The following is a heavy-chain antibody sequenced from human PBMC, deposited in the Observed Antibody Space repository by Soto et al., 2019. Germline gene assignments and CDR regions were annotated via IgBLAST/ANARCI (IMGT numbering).Heavy chain of an antibody. CDR2: ISGSGGST. CDR1: GFTFSSYA. CDR3: AKVSDSGYDHPYYYYGMDV. J-gene: IGHJ6*02. D-gene: IGHD5-12*01. V-gene: IGHV3-23*01. Sequence: GGSLRLSCAASGFTFSSYAMSWVRQAPGKGLEWVSAISGSGGSTYYADSVKGRFTISRDNSKNTLYLQMNSLRTEDTAVYYCAKVSDSGYDHPYYYYGMDVWGQGTTVTVSS.